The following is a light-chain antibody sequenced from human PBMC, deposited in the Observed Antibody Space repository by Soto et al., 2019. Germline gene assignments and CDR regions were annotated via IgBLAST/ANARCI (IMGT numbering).Light chain of an antibody. Sequence: QMTQSPSSLSASVGDRITITCRASRDIGSDLSWYQQKPGEAPKVLIFAASSLRSGVPSRFSGSGYGTDFTLTINNLHPEDSATYYCQQTHAVPLTFGQGTRLEIK. CDR1: RDIGSD. V-gene: IGKV1-39*01. CDR3: QQTHAVPLT. J-gene: IGKJ5*01. CDR2: AAS.